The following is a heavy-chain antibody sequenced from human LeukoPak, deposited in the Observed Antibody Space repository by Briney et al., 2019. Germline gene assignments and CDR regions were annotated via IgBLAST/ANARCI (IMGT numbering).Heavy chain of an antibody. Sequence: GRSLRLSCAASGFTFSSYDMHWVRQAPGKGLEWVAIIWYDGSNKFYADSVKGRFTISRDSSKNTLYLQMNSLRAEDTAVYYCARDQGDSSGYYPLYWGQGTLVTVSS. CDR3: ARDQGDSSGYYPLY. V-gene: IGHV3-33*01. J-gene: IGHJ4*02. D-gene: IGHD3-22*01. CDR2: IWYDGSNK. CDR1: GFTFSSYD.